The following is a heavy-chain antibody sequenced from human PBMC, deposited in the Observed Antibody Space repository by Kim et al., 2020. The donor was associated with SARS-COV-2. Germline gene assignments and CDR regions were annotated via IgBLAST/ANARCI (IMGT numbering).Heavy chain of an antibody. D-gene: IGHD1-26*01. J-gene: IGHJ5*02. CDR3: ARESPALGVQLNWFDP. Sequence: SETLSLTCTVSGGSVSSGSYYWSWIRQPPGKGLEWIGYIYYSGSTNYNPSLKSRVTISVDTSKNQFSLKLSSVTAADTAVYYCARESPALGVQLNWFDPWGQGTLVTVSS. V-gene: IGHV4-61*01. CDR1: GGSVSSGSYY. CDR2: IYYSGST.